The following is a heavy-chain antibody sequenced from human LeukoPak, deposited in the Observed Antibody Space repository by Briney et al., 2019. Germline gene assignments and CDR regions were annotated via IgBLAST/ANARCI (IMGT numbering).Heavy chain of an antibody. CDR1: GGPLSGYY. CDR2: INHSGST. Sequence: TSETLSLTCAVYGGPLSGYYWSWLRQPPGEGLEWIGEINHSGSTNYNPSLKSRVTISVDTSKNQLSLKLTSVTAADTAVYYCARWGAFEIWGQGTMVTVSS. V-gene: IGHV4-34*01. D-gene: IGHD3-16*01. J-gene: IGHJ3*02. CDR3: ARWGAFEI.